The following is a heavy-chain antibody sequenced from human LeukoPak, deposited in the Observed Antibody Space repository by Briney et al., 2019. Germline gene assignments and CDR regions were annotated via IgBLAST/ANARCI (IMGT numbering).Heavy chain of an antibody. V-gene: IGHV1-46*01. CDR2: INPSGGST. J-gene: IGHJ4*02. CDR1: GCTFTSYY. D-gene: IGHD6-19*01. CDR3: AGAVAEHQFDY. Sequence: ASVKVSCKASGCTFTSYYMHWVRQAPGQGLEWMGIINPSGGSTSYAQKFQGRVTMTRDMSTSTVYMELSSLRSEDTAVYYCAGAVAEHQFDYWGQGTLVTVSS.